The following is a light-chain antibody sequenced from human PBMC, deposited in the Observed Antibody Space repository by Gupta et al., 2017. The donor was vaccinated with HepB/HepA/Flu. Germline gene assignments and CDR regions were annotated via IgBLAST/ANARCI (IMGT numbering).Light chain of an antibody. Sequence: EVVLTQSPRPLSLSPGERPTLSCRASQNVLNNYLAWYQQKPGQAPQLLLYVASSRATGLPDRFSGSGSGTDFTLTISRLNPEDSAVYYCQQYGNSPRTFGQGTKVEIK. V-gene: IGKV3-20*01. CDR3: QQYGNSPRT. CDR1: QNVLNNY. CDR2: VAS. J-gene: IGKJ1*01.